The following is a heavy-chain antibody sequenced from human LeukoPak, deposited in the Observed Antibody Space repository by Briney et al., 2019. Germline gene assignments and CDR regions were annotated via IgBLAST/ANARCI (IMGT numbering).Heavy chain of an antibody. CDR1: GYSFTGYY. V-gene: IGHV1-2*02. CDR2: INPNSGDT. CDR3: ARVGLVSWFGDEWFDP. Sequence: ASVKVSCKASGYSFTGYYMHWVRQAPGQGLEWMGWINPNSGDTKYAQKFQGRVTMTRDTSISTAYMELTRLRSDDTAVYYCARVGLVSWFGDEWFDPWGQGTLVTVSS. D-gene: IGHD3-10*01. J-gene: IGHJ5*02.